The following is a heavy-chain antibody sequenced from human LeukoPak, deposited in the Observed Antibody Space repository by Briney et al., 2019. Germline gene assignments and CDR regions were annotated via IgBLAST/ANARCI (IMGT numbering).Heavy chain of an antibody. CDR3: GKTTTRYSSGRYPGWPVDY. CDR2: IFGSGGSA. D-gene: IGHD6-19*01. Sequence: AGGSLRLSCAASGFTFNSYAMYWVRQAPGKGLEWVSGIFGSGGSAHYADSVKGRFTISRDNSKNTVYLQMDSLRVEDTAVYYCGKTTTRYSSGRYPGWPVDYWGQGTLVTVSS. V-gene: IGHV3-23*01. J-gene: IGHJ4*02. CDR1: GFTFNSYA.